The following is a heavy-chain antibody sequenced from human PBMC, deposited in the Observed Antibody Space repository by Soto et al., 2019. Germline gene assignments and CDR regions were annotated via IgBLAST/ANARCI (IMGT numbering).Heavy chain of an antibody. Sequence: QVQLVQSGAEVKKPGSSVKVSCKASGGTFSSYSINWVRQATGQGLEWMGEIIPIFGTANYAQKFQGRVTITADESTSTAYIELSSLRYDDTAVYYCAGDGWRPSWGIAHWGQGTGVTFSS. D-gene: IGHD3-16*01. CDR3: AGDGWRPSWGIAH. CDR2: IIPIFGTA. CDR1: GGTFSSYS. J-gene: IGHJ4*02. V-gene: IGHV1-69*01.